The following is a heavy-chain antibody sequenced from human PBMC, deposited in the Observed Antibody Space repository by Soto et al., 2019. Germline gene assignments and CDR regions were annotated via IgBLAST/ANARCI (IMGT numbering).Heavy chain of an antibody. V-gene: IGHV3-30-3*01. Sequence: PGVSLRLPCAASGFTFSKYAMHWVRQAPGKGLEWVAVISYDGSNKYYADSVKGRFTISRDNSKNTLYLQMNGLRAEDTAFNYCGRDYYDSSGYFCAWFDPWGQGTLVTVSS. CDR1: GFTFSKYA. D-gene: IGHD3-22*01. CDR2: ISYDGSNK. CDR3: GRDYYDSSGYFCAWFDP. J-gene: IGHJ5*02.